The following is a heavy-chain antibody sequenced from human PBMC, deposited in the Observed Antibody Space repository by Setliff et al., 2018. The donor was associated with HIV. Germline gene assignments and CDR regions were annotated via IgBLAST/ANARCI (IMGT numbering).Heavy chain of an antibody. D-gene: IGHD3-10*01. Sequence: SETLSLTCIVSSGSIHSGSYYWSWIRQPVGKGLEWIGRIYTSGSTDYNPSLKSRVAISVDTSKNHFSLNLTSVTAADTAVYYCATYADRESNRFDPWGQGILVTVSS. CDR3: ATYADRESNRFDP. J-gene: IGHJ5*02. CDR2: IYTSGST. CDR1: SGSIHSGSYY. V-gene: IGHV4-61*02.